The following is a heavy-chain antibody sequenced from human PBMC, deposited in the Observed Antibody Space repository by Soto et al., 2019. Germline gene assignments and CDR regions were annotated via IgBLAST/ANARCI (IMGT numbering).Heavy chain of an antibody. Sequence: LRLSCAASGFTFSSYGMHWVRQAPGKGLEWVAVIWYDGSNKYYADSVKGRFTISRDNSKNTLYLQMNSLRAEDTAVYYCARGKYSGSYENHDAFEIWGQGTMVTVSS. CDR3: ARGKYSGSYENHDAFEI. D-gene: IGHD1-26*01. CDR2: IWYDGSNK. V-gene: IGHV3-33*01. CDR1: GFTFSSYG. J-gene: IGHJ3*02.